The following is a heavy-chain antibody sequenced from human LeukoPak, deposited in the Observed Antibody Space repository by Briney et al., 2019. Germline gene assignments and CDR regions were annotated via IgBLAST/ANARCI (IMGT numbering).Heavy chain of an antibody. CDR1: GGSISSYY. CDR2: MYYSGST. D-gene: IGHD5-24*01. CDR3: ASVGEMATITGEVGFDY. Sequence: PSETLSLTCTVSGGSISSYYWSWIRQPPGKGLEWIGYMYYSGSTNYNPSLKSRVTISVDTYKHQFSLKLSSLTAADTAVYYCASVGEMATITGEVGFDYWGQGTLVTVSS. V-gene: IGHV4-59*01. J-gene: IGHJ4*02.